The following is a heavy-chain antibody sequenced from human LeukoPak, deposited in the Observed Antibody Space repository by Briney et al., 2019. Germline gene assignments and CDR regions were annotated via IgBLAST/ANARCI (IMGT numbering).Heavy chain of an antibody. V-gene: IGHV4-59*08. D-gene: IGHD2-2*01. CDR2: IHYSGST. CDR1: GGSINSYY. J-gene: IGHJ5*02. CDR3: ARQECGSTSCYEKGDWFDP. Sequence: SETLSLTCTVSGGSINSYYWSWIRQPPEKGLEWIGCIHYSGSTNFNPSLKSRVTISVDMSKNQFSLKLSSVTAADTAVYYCARQECGSTSCYEKGDWFDPWGQGTLVTVSS.